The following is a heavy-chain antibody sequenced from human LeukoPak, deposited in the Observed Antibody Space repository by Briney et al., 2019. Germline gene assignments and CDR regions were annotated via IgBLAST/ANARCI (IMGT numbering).Heavy chain of an antibody. CDR1: GYTFSDYS. Sequence: ASVKVSCKASGYTFSDYSLHWVRQAPGQGLEWMGWMNYNGGGTNYSRKFQGRVTTTRDTSISTAYMELSRLRSDDTAVYYCARRDCRSTSCYNANYGLDVWGQGTTVIV. CDR3: ARRDCRSTSCYNANYGLDV. CDR2: MNYNGGGT. V-gene: IGHV1-2*02. D-gene: IGHD2-2*02. J-gene: IGHJ6*02.